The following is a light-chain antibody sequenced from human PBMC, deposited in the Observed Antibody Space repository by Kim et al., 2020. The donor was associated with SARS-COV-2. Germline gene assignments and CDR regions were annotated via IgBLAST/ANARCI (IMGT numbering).Light chain of an antibody. CDR2: GAS. J-gene: IGKJ3*01. V-gene: IGKV4-1*01. CDR1: QSVLYSSNNKNY. Sequence: RATINCKSSQSVLYSSNNKNYLAWYQQKPGQPPKLLIYGASTRESGVPDRFSGSGSGTDFTLTISSLQAEDVAVYYCQQYYSTPFTFGPGTKWISN. CDR3: QQYYSTPFT.